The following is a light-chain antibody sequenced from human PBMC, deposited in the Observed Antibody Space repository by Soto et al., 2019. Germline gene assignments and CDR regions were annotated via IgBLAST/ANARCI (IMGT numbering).Light chain of an antibody. V-gene: IGKV3-20*01. J-gene: IGKJ4*01. Sequence: EIVLTQSPGTLSLSPGERATRSCRASQSVSSSYLAWYQQKPGQAPRLLIYGASSRATGIPDRFSGSGSGTDFTLTISRLEPEDFAVYYCQQYGSSPPITFGGGTKVDIK. CDR2: GAS. CDR3: QQYGSSPPIT. CDR1: QSVSSSY.